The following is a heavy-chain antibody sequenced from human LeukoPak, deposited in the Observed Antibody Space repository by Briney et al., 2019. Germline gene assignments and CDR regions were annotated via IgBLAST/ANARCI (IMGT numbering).Heavy chain of an antibody. CDR1: GFTFSDPW. CDR2: IRSKTSGGTT. Sequence: GGSLRLSCTASGFTFSDPWVTWVRQAPGKGLEWVCRIRSKTSGGTTDYAAPVNGRFTISRDDSKNTIFLQMNSLKTEETAVYYCNTFNWNSPFDYWGQGTLVTVSS. CDR3: NTFNWNSPFDY. D-gene: IGHD1-20*01. J-gene: IGHJ4*02. V-gene: IGHV3-15*01.